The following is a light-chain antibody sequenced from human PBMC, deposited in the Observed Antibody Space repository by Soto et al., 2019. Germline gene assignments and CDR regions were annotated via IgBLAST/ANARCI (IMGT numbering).Light chain of an antibody. CDR1: QSISNP. CDR2: AAS. V-gene: IGKV1-39*01. J-gene: IGKJ5*01. Sequence: DLQMTQSQSSLSASVYDSVIITCRASQSISNPLNGYQQKPGKAPKLLIYAASTLQSGVPSRFSGSGPGTDFTLTISSLEPEDFAVYYCQQRGNWLSCDQGTRLDIK. CDR3: QQRGNWLS.